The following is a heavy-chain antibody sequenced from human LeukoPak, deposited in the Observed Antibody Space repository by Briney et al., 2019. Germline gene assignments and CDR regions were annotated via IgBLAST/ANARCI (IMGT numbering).Heavy chain of an antibody. Sequence: PGRSLRLACAAYGFTFSSYAIHWDRQAPGKGLEWVAVISYDGSNKYYADSVKGRFTISRDNSKNTLYLQINSLRGEDTAVYYCARDRSQRAYSYGPDGEWGQGTLVTVSS. J-gene: IGHJ4*02. V-gene: IGHV3-30*01. D-gene: IGHD5-18*01. CDR3: ARDRSQRAYSYGPDGE. CDR2: ISYDGSNK. CDR1: GFTFSSYA.